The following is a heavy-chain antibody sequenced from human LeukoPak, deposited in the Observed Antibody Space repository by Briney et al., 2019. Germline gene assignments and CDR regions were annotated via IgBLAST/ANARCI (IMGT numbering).Heavy chain of an antibody. V-gene: IGHV4-39*01. J-gene: IGHJ4*02. CDR2: IYYSGST. CDR3: ARSEELSLYNY. D-gene: IGHD3-16*02. CDR1: GGSISSSSYY. Sequence: SETLSLTCTVSGGSISSSSYYWGWIRQPPGKGLEWIGSIYYSGSTYYNPSLKSRVTISADTSKDQFSLKLSSVTAADTAVYYCARSEELSLYNYWGQGTLVTVSS.